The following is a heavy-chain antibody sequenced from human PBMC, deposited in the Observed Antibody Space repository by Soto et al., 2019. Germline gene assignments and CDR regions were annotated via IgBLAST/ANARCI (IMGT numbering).Heavy chain of an antibody. Sequence: QVQLQESGPGLVKPSETLSLTCTVSGGSMRGQHWSWIRQPPGKGLEWIGHHSDSTNYNPSLKSRSTISTATSQNQFSLKLSSVTAADTAVYYCATYTVGEGGRGYWGQGTLVTVSS. J-gene: IGHJ4*02. CDR3: ATYTVGEGGRGY. D-gene: IGHD3-16*01. V-gene: IGHV4-4*09. CDR1: GGSMRGQH. CDR2: HHSDST.